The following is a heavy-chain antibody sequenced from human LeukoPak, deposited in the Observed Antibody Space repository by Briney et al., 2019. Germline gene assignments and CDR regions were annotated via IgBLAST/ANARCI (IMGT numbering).Heavy chain of an antibody. Sequence: PSETLSLTCSVSGGSISSGGYYWAWIRQPPGKGLEWIGTIYYSGSTYYNPSLQSRVTMSVDTSKNQFSLKLSSVTAADTAVYYCARVSIAVAGTAYYYYMDVWGKGTTVTISS. CDR1: GGSISSGGYY. CDR2: IYYSGST. D-gene: IGHD6-19*01. CDR3: ARVSIAVAGTAYYYYMDV. V-gene: IGHV4-39*07. J-gene: IGHJ6*03.